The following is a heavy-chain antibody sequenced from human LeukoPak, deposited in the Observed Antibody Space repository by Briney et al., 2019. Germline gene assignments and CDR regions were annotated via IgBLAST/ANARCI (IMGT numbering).Heavy chain of an antibody. V-gene: IGHV3-33*06. J-gene: IGHJ6*03. CDR2: IWYDGSNK. D-gene: IGHD3-9*01. Sequence: GGSLRLSCAASGFTFSSYGMHWVRQAPGKGLEWVAVIWYDGSNKYYADSVKGRFTISRDNSKNTLYLQMNSLRAEDTAVYYCAKSGRRYDIVTGSPLYYYMDVWGKGTTVTVSS. CDR1: GFTFSSYG. CDR3: AKSGRRYDIVTGSPLYYYMDV.